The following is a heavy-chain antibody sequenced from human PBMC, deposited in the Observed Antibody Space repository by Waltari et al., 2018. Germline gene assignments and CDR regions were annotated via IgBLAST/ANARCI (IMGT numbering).Heavy chain of an antibody. J-gene: IGHJ6*02. V-gene: IGHV4-31*03. CDR2: IYYSGST. D-gene: IGHD3-3*01. Sequence: QVQLQESGPGLVKPSQTLSLTCTVSGGPIRRGGYYCSWIRQHPGKGLEWIGYIYYSGSTYYNPSLKSRVTISVDTSKNQFSLKLSSVTAADTAVYYCARPAAAFFYGMDVWGQGTTVTVSS. CDR1: GGPIRRGGYY. CDR3: ARPAAAFFYGMDV.